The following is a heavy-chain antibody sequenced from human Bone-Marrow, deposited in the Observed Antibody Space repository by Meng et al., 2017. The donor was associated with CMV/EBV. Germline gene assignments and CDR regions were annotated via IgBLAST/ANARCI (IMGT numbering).Heavy chain of an antibody. V-gene: IGHV5-51*01. D-gene: IGHD2-2*01. CDR2: IYPGDSDT. CDR1: GYRFFNCW. CDR3: ARIKGVVPALPRFDP. J-gene: IGHJ5*02. Sequence: GESLKISCKGSGYRFFNCWTGWVRQMPGKGLEWVGIIYPGDSDTTYSPSFQGQVTISADKSISTAYLQWSSLKASDTAMYYCARIKGVVPALPRFDPWGQGTLVTVSS.